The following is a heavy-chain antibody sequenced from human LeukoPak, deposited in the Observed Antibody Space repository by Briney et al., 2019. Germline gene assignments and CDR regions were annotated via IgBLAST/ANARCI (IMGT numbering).Heavy chain of an antibody. CDR3: ARDDYDSSGYYVYYFDY. CDR1: GFTFSSYS. Sequence: GGSLRLSCAASGFTFSSYSMNWVRQAPGKGLEWVSSISSSSSYIYYADSVKGRFTISRDNAKNSLYLQMNSLRAEDTAVYYCARDDYDSSGYYVYYFDYWGQGTLVTVSS. CDR2: ISSSSSYI. D-gene: IGHD3-22*01. V-gene: IGHV3-21*01. J-gene: IGHJ4*02.